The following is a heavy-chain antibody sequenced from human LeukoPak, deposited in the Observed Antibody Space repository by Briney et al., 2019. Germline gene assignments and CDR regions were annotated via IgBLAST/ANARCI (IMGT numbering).Heavy chain of an antibody. CDR1: GGSFSGYY. J-gene: IGHJ6*02. CDR2: INHSGST. CDR3: ARGVSYQRYYYYGMDV. D-gene: IGHD1-26*01. Sequence: SETLSLTCAVYGGSFSGYYWSWIHQPPGKGLEWIGEINHSGSTNYNPSLKSRVTISVDTSKNQFSLKLSSVTAADTAVYYCARGVSYQRYYYYGMDVWGQGTTVTVSS. V-gene: IGHV4-34*01.